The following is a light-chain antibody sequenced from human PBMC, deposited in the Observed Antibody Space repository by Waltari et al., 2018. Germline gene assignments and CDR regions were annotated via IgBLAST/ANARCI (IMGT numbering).Light chain of an antibody. V-gene: IGLV2-23*01. CDR1: SSDVGKYNL. Sequence: QSALTQPASVSWSPGQSITIPFTGSSSDVGKYNLVSWYQHHPGKPPKLLIYEGSNRPPGVPDRFSGAKSGDPASPTSSGRQDGDEADYYGWGYAGDKPYEGIINFVFGTGNKVTVL. J-gene: IGLJ1*01. CDR2: EGS. CDR3: WGYAGDKPYEGIINFV.